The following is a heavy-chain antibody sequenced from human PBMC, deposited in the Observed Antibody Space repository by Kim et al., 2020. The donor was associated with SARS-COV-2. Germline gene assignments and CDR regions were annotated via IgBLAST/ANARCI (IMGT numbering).Heavy chain of an antibody. V-gene: IGHV4-34*01. CDR3: ARPHYYGMDV. Sequence: SETLSLTCAVYGGSFSGYYWSWIRQPPGKGLEWIGEINHSGSTNYNPSLKSRVTISVDTSKNQFSLKLSSVTAADTAVYYCARPHYYGMDVWGQGTTVTV. CDR1: GGSFSGYY. CDR2: INHSGST. J-gene: IGHJ6*02.